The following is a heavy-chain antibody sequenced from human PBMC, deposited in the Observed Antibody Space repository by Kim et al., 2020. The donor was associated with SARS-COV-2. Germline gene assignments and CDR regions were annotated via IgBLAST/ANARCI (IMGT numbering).Heavy chain of an antibody. Sequence: GGSLRLSCAASGFTFSSYAMSWVRQAPGKGLEWVSAISGSGGSTYYADSVKGRFTISRDNSKTTLYLQMNSLRAEDTAVYYCAKEASGLRLGELSSAYFDYWGQGTLVTVSS. CDR2: ISGSGGST. V-gene: IGHV3-23*01. D-gene: IGHD3-16*02. CDR3: AKEASGLRLGELSSAYFDY. CDR1: GFTFSSYA. J-gene: IGHJ4*02.